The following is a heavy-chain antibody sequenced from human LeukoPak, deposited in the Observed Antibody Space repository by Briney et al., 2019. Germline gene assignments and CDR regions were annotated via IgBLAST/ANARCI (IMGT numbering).Heavy chain of an antibody. Sequence: ASVKVSCKASGGTFTSYGISWVRQAPGQGLEWMGWISAYNGNTNYAQKLQGRVTMTTDTSTSTAYMELRSLRSDDTAVYYCARDQRGVVVTMVFDYWGQGTLVTVSS. V-gene: IGHV1-18*01. CDR3: ARDQRGVVVTMVFDY. J-gene: IGHJ4*02. CDR2: ISAYNGNT. CDR1: GGTFTSYG. D-gene: IGHD3-22*01.